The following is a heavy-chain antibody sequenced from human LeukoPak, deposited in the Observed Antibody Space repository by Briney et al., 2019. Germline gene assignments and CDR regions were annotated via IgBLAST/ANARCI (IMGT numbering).Heavy chain of an antibody. CDR2: IKQDGSEK. CDR1: GFTFSNSW. CDR3: ARGTVYSPNWFDP. J-gene: IGHJ5*02. D-gene: IGHD3-9*01. Sequence: PGGSLRLSCAASGFTFSNSWMSWVRQTPGKGLEWVANIKQDGSEKYYLDSVKGRFTISRDDANNSLYLQMNSLRAEDTAVYYCARGTVYSPNWFDPWGQGTLVTVSS. V-gene: IGHV3-7*01.